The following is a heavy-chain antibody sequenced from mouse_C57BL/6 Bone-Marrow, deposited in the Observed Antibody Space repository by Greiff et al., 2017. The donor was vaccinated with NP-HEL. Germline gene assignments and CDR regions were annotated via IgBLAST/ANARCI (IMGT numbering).Heavy chain of an antibody. Sequence: EVKVVESGGGLVQSGRSLRLSCATSGFTFSDFYMEWVRQAPGKGLEWIAASRNKANDYTTEYSASVKGRFIVSRDTSQSILYLQMNALRAEDTAIYYCARDAGATPVVGAMDYWGQGTSVTVSS. CDR3: ARDAGATPVVGAMDY. J-gene: IGHJ4*01. D-gene: IGHD3-1*01. V-gene: IGHV7-1*01. CDR1: GFTFSDFY. CDR2: SRNKANDYTT.